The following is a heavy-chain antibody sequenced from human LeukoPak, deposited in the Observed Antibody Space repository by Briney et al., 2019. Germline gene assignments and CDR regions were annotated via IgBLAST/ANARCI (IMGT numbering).Heavy chain of an antibody. J-gene: IGHJ3*02. CDR2: ISGSGGST. V-gene: IGHV3-23*01. CDR3: AKDGIAIFGVVIDPNAFDI. Sequence: GGSLRLSCAASGFTFSSYAMSWVRQAPGKGLEWVSAISGSGGSTYYADSVKGRFTISRDNSKNTLYLQMNSLRAEDTAVYYCAKDGIAIFGVVIDPNAFDIWGQGTMVTVSS. D-gene: IGHD3-3*01. CDR1: GFTFSSYA.